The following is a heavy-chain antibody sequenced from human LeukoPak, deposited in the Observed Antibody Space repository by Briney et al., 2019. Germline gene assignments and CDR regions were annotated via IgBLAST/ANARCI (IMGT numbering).Heavy chain of an antibody. CDR3: AGTYSLYDAFDV. J-gene: IGHJ3*01. V-gene: IGHV4-59*04. Sequence: SETLSLTCTVSGGSISSYYWSWIRQPPGKGLEWIGSIYYTGNTYYNASLKSRVTISIDTSNNQISLRLSSVTAADTAVYYCAGTYSLYDAFDVWGQGTMVTVSS. CDR1: GGSISSYY. CDR2: IYYTGNT. D-gene: IGHD6-13*01.